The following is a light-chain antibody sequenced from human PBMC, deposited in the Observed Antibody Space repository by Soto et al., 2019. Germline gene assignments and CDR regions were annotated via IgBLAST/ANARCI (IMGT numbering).Light chain of an antibody. CDR1: QGISNY. CDR2: VAS. Sequence: DIQMTQSPSSLSASVGDIVTITCRASQGISNYLAWYQQKPGKVPKVLIYVASALQSGVPSRFSGSGSGRDFTLTISSLQPEDVATYSCQEYNSGLTFGGGTKVEIX. J-gene: IGKJ4*01. CDR3: QEYNSGLT. V-gene: IGKV1-27*01.